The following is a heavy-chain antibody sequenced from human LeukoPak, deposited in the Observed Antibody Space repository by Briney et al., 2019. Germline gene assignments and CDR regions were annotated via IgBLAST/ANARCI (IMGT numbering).Heavy chain of an antibody. D-gene: IGHD4-17*01. Sequence: PSETLSLTCTVSGGSISSYYWSWIRQPPGKGLEWIGYIYSSGSTNYNPSLKSRVTISVDTSKNQFSLKQSSVTAADTAVYYCASAQRLRVFYLDYWGQGTLVTVSS. V-gene: IGHV4-59*01. CDR1: GGSISSYY. J-gene: IGHJ4*02. CDR2: IYSSGST. CDR3: ASAQRLRVFYLDY.